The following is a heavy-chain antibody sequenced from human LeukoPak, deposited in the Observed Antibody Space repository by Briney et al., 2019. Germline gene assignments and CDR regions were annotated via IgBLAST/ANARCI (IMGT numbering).Heavy chain of an antibody. V-gene: IGHV3-53*01. CDR2: IYGGGNI. D-gene: IGHD5-24*01. Sequence: GGSLRLSCAASGFTVSSNYINWVRQAPGKGLEWVSIIYGGGNIYYADSVKGRFTISRDNSKNTLYLQMNSLRAEDTAVYYCARGAGYNYPYYFDYWGQGTLVTVSS. CDR3: ARGAGYNYPYYFDY. J-gene: IGHJ4*02. CDR1: GFTVSSNY.